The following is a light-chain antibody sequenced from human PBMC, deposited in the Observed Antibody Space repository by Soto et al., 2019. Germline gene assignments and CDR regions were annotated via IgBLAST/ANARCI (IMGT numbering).Light chain of an antibody. CDR2: DAS. J-gene: IGKJ3*01. CDR1: QDISTY. CDR3: QQYDNLFT. Sequence: DIQMTQSPSSLSASVGDRVTITCQASQDISTYLNWYQHKSGKAPKLLIYDASNLETGVPSRFSGSGSGTDFTFTISSLQPEVIATYYCQQYDNLFTFGPGTKVDIK. V-gene: IGKV1-33*01.